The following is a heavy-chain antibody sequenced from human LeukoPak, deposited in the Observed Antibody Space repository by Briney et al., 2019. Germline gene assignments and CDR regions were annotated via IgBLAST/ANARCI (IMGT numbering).Heavy chain of an antibody. Sequence: ASVKVSCKASGYTFTSYGISWVRQAPGQGLEWMGWISAYNGNTNYAQKLQGRVTMTTDTSTSTAYMELRSLRSDDTAVYYCARDHKGAVTTSVANWFDPWGQGTLVTVSS. D-gene: IGHD4-11*01. J-gene: IGHJ5*02. CDR2: ISAYNGNT. CDR1: GYTFTSYG. CDR3: ARDHKGAVTTSVANWFDP. V-gene: IGHV1-18*01.